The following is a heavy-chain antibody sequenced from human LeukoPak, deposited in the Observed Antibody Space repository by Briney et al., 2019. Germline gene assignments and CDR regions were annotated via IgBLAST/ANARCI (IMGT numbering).Heavy chain of an antibody. D-gene: IGHD6-19*01. Sequence: PGGSLRLSCAASGFTFSSYGMHWVRQAPGKGLEWVAFIRYDGSNKYYADSVKGRFTISRDNSKNTLYLQMNSLRAEDTAVYYCAKPIQWLTPLGAFDIWGQGTMVTVSS. CDR1: GFTFSSYG. V-gene: IGHV3-30*02. CDR2: IRYDGSNK. J-gene: IGHJ3*02. CDR3: AKPIQWLTPLGAFDI.